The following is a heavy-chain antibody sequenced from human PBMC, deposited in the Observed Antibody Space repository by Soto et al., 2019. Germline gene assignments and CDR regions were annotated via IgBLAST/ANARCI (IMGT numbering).Heavy chain of an antibody. D-gene: IGHD2-21*02. CDR1: GYSISSGYY. CDR3: ARKGMTALDY. CDR2: IYHSGST. J-gene: IGHJ4*02. Sequence: QVQLQESGPGLVKPSETLSLTCAVSGYSISSGYYWGWIRQPPGKGLEWIGSIYHSGSTYYNPSLKSRVTISVDTSKNQFSLKLSSVTAADTAVYYCARKGMTALDYWGQGTLVTVSS. V-gene: IGHV4-38-2*01.